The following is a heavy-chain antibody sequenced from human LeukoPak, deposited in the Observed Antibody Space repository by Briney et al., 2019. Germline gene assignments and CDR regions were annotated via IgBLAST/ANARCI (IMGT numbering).Heavy chain of an antibody. CDR1: GYTFTSYV. Sequence: ASVKVSCKASGYTFTSYVISWVRQAPGQGLEWMGWINGYNGNTNYAQKLQDRVTMTTDTSTNTAYMELRSLRSDDTAVYYGARDLPHLAVAGLTYWGQGTLVTVSS. CDR3: ARDLPHLAVAGLTY. CDR2: INGYNGNT. J-gene: IGHJ4*02. D-gene: IGHD6-19*01. V-gene: IGHV1-18*01.